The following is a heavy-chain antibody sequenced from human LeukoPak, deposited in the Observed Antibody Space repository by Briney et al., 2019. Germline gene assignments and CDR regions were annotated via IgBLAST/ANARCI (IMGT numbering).Heavy chain of an antibody. D-gene: IGHD5-12*01. V-gene: IGHV1-2*02. J-gene: IGHJ4*02. CDR1: GYTFTGYY. Sequence: ASVKVSCKASGYTFTGYYMHWVRQAPGQGLEWMVWINPNSGGTNYAQKFQGRVTMTRDTSISTAYMELSRLRSDDTAVYYCARVRASGYDHDYWGQGTLVTVSS. CDR3: ARVRASGYDHDY. CDR2: INPNSGGT.